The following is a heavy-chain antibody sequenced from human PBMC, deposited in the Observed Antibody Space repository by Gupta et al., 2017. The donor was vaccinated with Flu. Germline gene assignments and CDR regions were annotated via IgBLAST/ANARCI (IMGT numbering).Heavy chain of an antibody. Sequence: EVQLVASGGGLVQPGGSLRLSCAASGFAFSSYEMNWGRLAPGKGLEWVSFISSSGVPYYTDSVKGRFTISRDNAKNSVYLQMNSLRAEDTAFYYCARGHWDSWGQGTLVTVSS. CDR3: ARGHWDS. CDR1: GFAFSSYE. V-gene: IGHV3-48*03. CDR2: ISSSGVP. J-gene: IGHJ4*02.